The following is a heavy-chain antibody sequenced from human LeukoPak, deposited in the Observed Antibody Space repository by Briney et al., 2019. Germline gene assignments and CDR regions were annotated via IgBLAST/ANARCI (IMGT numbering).Heavy chain of an antibody. D-gene: IGHD5-18*01. J-gene: IGHJ4*02. Sequence: GASVKVSCKASGGTFSSYAISWVRQAPGQGPEWMGRIIPILGIANYAQKFQGRVTITADKSTSTAYMELSSLRSEDTAVYYCARGDTAIDYWGQGTLVTVSS. CDR1: GGTFSSYA. V-gene: IGHV1-69*04. CDR3: ARGDTAIDY. CDR2: IIPILGIA.